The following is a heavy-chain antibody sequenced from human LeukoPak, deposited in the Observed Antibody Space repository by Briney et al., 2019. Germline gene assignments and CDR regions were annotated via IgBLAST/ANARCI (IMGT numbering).Heavy chain of an antibody. D-gene: IGHD6-13*01. V-gene: IGHV1-69-2*01. CDR3: ATSRQYSSSWYRAFDI. J-gene: IGHJ3*02. Sequence: ASVKVSCKASGYTFTDYYMHWVQQAPGKGLEWMGLVDPEDGETIYAEKFQGRVTITADTSTDTAYMELSSLRSEDTAVYYCATSRQYSSSWYRAFDIWGQGTMVTVSS. CDR1: GYTFTDYY. CDR2: VDPEDGET.